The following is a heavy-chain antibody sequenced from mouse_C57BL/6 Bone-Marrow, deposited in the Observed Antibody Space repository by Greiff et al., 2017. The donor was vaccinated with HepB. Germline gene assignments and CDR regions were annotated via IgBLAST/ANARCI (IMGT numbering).Heavy chain of an antibody. CDR2: IYPRSGNT. V-gene: IGHV1-81*01. CDR3: ARWGYYYGSTFAY. D-gene: IGHD1-1*01. J-gene: IGHJ3*01. Sequence: VQLMESGAELARPGASVKLSCKASGYTFTSYGISWVKQRTGQGLEWIGEIYPRSGNTYYNEKFKGKATLTADKSSSTAYMELRSLTSEDSAVYFCARWGYYYGSTFAYWGQGTLVTVSA. CDR1: GYTFTSYG.